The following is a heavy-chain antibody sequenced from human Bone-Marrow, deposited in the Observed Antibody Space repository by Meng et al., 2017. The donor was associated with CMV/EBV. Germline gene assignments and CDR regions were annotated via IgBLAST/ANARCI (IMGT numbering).Heavy chain of an antibody. Sequence: GESLKISCAASGFTFDDYGMSWVRQAPGKGLEWVSGINWNGGSTGYADSVKGRFTISRGNAKNSLYLQMNSLRAEDTALYYCARVGYDYVWGSYRPFDPWGQGTLVTVSS. D-gene: IGHD3-16*02. CDR2: INWNGGST. CDR1: GFTFDDYG. J-gene: IGHJ5*02. V-gene: IGHV3-20*04. CDR3: ARVGYDYVWGSYRPFDP.